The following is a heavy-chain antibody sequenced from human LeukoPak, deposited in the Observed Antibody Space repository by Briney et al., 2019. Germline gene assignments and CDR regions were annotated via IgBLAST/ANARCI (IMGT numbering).Heavy chain of an antibody. V-gene: IGHV4-38-2*01. CDR1: GYSFTSGHY. Sequence: SETLSLTCSVSGYSFTSGHYWGGIRQPPGKGLEGIANIYHTGSAHYNPSLKSRVTISVDTSTNQFSLKLSSVTAADTAVYYCARYCTSTTCILRGFDYWGQGTLVTVSS. D-gene: IGHD2-2*01. J-gene: IGHJ4*02. CDR3: ARYCTSTTCILRGFDY. CDR2: IYHTGSA.